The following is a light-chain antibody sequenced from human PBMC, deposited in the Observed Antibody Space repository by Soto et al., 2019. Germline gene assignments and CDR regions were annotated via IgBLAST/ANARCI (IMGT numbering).Light chain of an antibody. V-gene: IGKV1-9*01. Sequence: DIQLTQSPSFLSASVGDRVTITCRASQGISSYLAWYQQKPGKAPKLLISAASTLQSGVPSRFSGSGSGKEFTLTISSLQPEDFATYYCQQLNSYPYTFGQGTKLEIK. CDR1: QGISSY. CDR2: AAS. J-gene: IGKJ2*01. CDR3: QQLNSYPYT.